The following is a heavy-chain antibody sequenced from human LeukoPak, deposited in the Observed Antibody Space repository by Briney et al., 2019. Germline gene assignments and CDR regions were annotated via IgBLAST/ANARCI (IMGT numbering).Heavy chain of an antibody. Sequence: GGSLRLSCAASGFTFNNYAMHWVRQAPGKGLEWVSYISSSGSTIYYADSVKGRFTISRDNAKNSLYLQMNSLRAEDTAVYYCAELGITMIGGVWGKGTTVTISS. CDR3: AELGITMIGGV. CDR2: ISSSGSTI. V-gene: IGHV3-48*03. J-gene: IGHJ6*04. D-gene: IGHD3-10*02. CDR1: GFTFNNYA.